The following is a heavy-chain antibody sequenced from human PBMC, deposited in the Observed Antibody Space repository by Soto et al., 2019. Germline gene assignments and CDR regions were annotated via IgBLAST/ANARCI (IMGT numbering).Heavy chain of an antibody. CDR2: IIPFFGTA. CDR1: GGTFSTFG. D-gene: IGHD4-17*01. V-gene: IGHV1-69*13. J-gene: IGHJ4*02. CDR3: AKSAPMDAGDKYYYDF. Sequence: ASVKVSCKASGGTFSTFGISWVRQAPGRGLEWMGGIIPFFGTARYSQKFEDRITITADESTNTVYMDLRSLTSEDTAIYYCAKSAPMDAGDKYYYDFWGQGALVTVSS.